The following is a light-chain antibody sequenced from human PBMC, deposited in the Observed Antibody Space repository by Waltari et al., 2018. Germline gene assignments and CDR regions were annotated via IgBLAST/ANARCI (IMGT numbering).Light chain of an antibody. Sequence: EIVMTQSPATLSVSPGERATLSCRASQSVSSNLAWYQQKPGQAPRLLSYGASTRATGIPARFSGSGSGTEFTLTISSLQSEDFAVYYCQQYNNWPPYTFGQGPSWRSN. CDR1: QSVSSN. J-gene: IGKJ2*01. CDR3: QQYNNWPPYT. V-gene: IGKV3-15*01. CDR2: GAS.